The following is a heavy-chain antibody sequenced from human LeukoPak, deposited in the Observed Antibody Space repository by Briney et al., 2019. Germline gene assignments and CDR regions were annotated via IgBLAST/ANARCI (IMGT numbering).Heavy chain of an antibody. CDR2: ISWNSGSI. V-gene: IGHV3-9*01. CDR3: AKDRGGRLRPVGFDY. J-gene: IGHJ4*02. D-gene: IGHD5-12*01. Sequence: GGSLRLSCAASGFTFDDYAMHWVRQAPGKGLEWVSGISWNSGSIGYADSVKGRFTISRDNAKNSLYLQMNSLRAEDTALYYCAKDRGGRLRPVGFDYWGQGTLVTVSS. CDR1: GFTFDDYA.